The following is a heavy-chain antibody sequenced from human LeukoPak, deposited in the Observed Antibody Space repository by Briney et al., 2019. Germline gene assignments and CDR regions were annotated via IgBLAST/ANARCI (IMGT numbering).Heavy chain of an antibody. J-gene: IGHJ4*02. CDR3: ARAVIAVAGRCFDY. D-gene: IGHD6-19*01. CDR1: GFSFSSYS. CDR2: ISSRSSYI. V-gene: IGHV3-21*01. Sequence: GGSLRLSCAASGFSFSSYSVNWVRQAPGEGLGWGSSISSRSSYIYYADSVKGRFTISRIHAKNSLYLQMNSLRAEDTAMYYCARAVIAVAGRCFDYWGQGNLVTVSS.